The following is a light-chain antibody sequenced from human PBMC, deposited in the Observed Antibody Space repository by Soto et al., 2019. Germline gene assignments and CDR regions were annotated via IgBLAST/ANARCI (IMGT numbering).Light chain of an antibody. J-gene: IGKJ4*01. V-gene: IGKV3-15*01. CDR2: DAF. CDR3: QQYDEWTLT. CDR1: QNVKTR. Sequence: EKVMTQSPATLSVSPGERATLSCRASQNVKTRLAWYQQKPGQAPRLLIYDAFTRATGIPARFSGSASGTEFTLTISSLQSEDFAVYYCQQYDEWTLTFGGGTKADIK.